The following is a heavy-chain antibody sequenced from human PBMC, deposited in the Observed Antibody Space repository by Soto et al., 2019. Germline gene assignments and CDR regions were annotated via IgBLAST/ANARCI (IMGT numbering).Heavy chain of an antibody. CDR1: GFTFSSYA. CDR3: ARARGNIVVVTAIIDAFDI. Sequence: GGSLRLSCAASGFTFSSYAMHWVRQAPGKGLEWVAVISYDGSNKYYADSVKGRFTISRDNSENTLYLQMNSLRAEDTAVYYCARARGNIVVVTAIIDAFDIWGQGTMVTVSS. D-gene: IGHD2-21*02. V-gene: IGHV3-30-3*01. J-gene: IGHJ3*02. CDR2: ISYDGSNK.